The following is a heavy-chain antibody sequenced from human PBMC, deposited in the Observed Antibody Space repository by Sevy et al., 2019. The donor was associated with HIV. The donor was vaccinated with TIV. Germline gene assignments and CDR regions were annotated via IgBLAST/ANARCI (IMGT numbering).Heavy chain of an antibody. V-gene: IGHV3-7*01. CDR3: ARDPAYGALDY. J-gene: IGHJ4*02. Sequence: GSLRLSCATSGFTFSRSWMTWVRQAPGKGLEWVANITPDGSKAFYVDSVRGRFSISRDNAKNSLFLQMNGLRADDTAVYFCARDPAYGALDYWGQGTLVTVSS. CDR1: GFTFSRSW. D-gene: IGHD4-17*01. CDR2: ITPDGSKA.